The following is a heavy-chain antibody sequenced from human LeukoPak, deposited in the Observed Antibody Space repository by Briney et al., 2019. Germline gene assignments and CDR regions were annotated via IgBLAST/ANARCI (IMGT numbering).Heavy chain of an antibody. CDR2: IYTSGST. CDR1: GGSISSYY. D-gene: IGHD3-10*01. J-gene: IGHJ4*02. CDR3: ARDSYYYGSGNYYFDY. Sequence: SETLSLTCTVSGGSISSYYWSWIRQPAGKGLEWIGRIYTSGSTNYNPSLKSRVTMSVDTSKNQFPLKLSSVTAADTAVYYCARDSYYYGSGNYYFDYWGQGTLVTVSS. V-gene: IGHV4-4*07.